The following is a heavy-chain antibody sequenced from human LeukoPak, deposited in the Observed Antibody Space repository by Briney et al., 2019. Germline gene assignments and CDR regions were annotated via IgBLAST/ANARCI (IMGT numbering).Heavy chain of an antibody. J-gene: IGHJ4*02. CDR2: INHSGST. CDR3: ARGSVGYDSSGYYYVCDY. CDR1: GGSFSGYY. V-gene: IGHV4-34*01. D-gene: IGHD3-22*01. Sequence: PSETLSLTCAVYGGSFSGYYWSWIRQPPGKGLEWIGEINHSGSTNYNPSLKSRVTISVDTSKNQFSLKLSSVTAADTAVYYCARGSVGYDSSGYYYVCDYWGQGTLVTVSS.